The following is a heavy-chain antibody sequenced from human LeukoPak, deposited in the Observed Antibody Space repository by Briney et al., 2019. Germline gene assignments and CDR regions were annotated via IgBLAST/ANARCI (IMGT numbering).Heavy chain of an antibody. CDR1: GGSISSSSYY. J-gene: IGHJ4*02. V-gene: IGHV4-39*07. Sequence: SETLSLTCTVSGGSISSSSYYWGWIRQPPGKGLEWIGSIYYSGSTYYNPSLKSRVTISVDTSKNQFSLKLSSVTAADTAVYYCARRTPPIVVVVAAESVSVGDWGQGTLVTVSS. D-gene: IGHD2-15*01. CDR2: IYYSGST. CDR3: ARRTPPIVVVVAAESVSVGD.